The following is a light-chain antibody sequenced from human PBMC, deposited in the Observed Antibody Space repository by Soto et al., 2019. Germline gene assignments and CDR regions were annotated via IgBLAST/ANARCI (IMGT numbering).Light chain of an antibody. CDR3: QQYNNWPPFT. CDR2: GAS. Sequence: PGERATLSCRASQSVSNNLAWYQQKPGQAPSLLIYGASTRATGIPARFSGSGSGTEFTLTISSLQSEDFAVYYCQQYNNWPPFTFCQGTRLEIK. V-gene: IGKV3-15*01. J-gene: IGKJ5*01. CDR1: QSVSNN.